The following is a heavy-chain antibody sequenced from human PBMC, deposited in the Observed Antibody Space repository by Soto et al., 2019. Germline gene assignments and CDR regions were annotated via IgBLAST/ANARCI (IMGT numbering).Heavy chain of an antibody. V-gene: IGHV1-2*04. CDR2: IDPDSGGT. CDR1: GYTFTDYY. CDR3: ARVPKGYGSWSNVWGY. Sequence: QVQLVQSGAEVKRPGASVKISCKPSGYTFTDYYIHWLRQAPGQGLEWMGWIDPDSGGTKYVQKFHDWVTMTRDTSINTVYRGLRGLKFDDTAVYYCARVPKGYGSWSNVWGYGGQGTLVTVSS. J-gene: IGHJ4*02. D-gene: IGHD3-10*01.